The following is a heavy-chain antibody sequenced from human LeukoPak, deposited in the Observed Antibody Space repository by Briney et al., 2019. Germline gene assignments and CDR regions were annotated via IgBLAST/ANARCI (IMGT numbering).Heavy chain of an antibody. CDR1: GYTFASYY. CDR2: NDPNTGAT. J-gene: IGHJ4*02. Sequence: ASVKVSCKTSGYTFASYYIHWLRQAPGQEFEWLGWNDPNTGATKYEHFQGRVTMTTDTSISTAYMVLSRLQSDDTAVYYCVRANPYDDSGDSPELRYWGQGTLVTVSS. CDR3: VRANPYDDSGDSPELRY. D-gene: IGHD2-21*01. V-gene: IGHV1-2*02.